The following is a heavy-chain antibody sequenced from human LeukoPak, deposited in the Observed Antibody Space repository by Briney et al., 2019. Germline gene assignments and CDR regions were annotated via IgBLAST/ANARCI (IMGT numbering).Heavy chain of an antibody. CDR1: GGSISGYY. D-gene: IGHD6-19*01. J-gene: IGHJ4*02. CDR3: ARGNSSGWYGGFDY. V-gene: IGHV4-59*01. Sequence: SETLSLTCSVSGGSISGYYWSWIRQTPGKGLEWIAYVYETGGTNYNPSLKSRVTISQDTSRNQFSLKLASVTAADTAIYYCARGNSSGWYGGFDYWGQGSLVTVSS. CDR2: VYETGGT.